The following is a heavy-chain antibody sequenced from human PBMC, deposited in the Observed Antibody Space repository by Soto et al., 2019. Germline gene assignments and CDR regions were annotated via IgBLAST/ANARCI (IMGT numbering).Heavy chain of an antibody. CDR1: GFTFSSYG. V-gene: IGHV3-33*01. CDR2: IWYDGSNK. J-gene: IGHJ6*02. D-gene: IGHD3-22*01. CDR3: ARDSHDSSGSFYYYGMDV. Sequence: QVQLVESGGGVVQPGRSLRLSCAASGFTFSSYGMHWVRQAPGKGLEWVAVIWYDGSNKYYADSVKGRFTISRDNSKNTLYLQMNSLRAEDTAVYYCARDSHDSSGSFYYYGMDVWGQGTTVTVSS.